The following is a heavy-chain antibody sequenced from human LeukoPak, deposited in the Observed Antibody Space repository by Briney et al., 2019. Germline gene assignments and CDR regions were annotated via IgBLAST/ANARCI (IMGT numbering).Heavy chain of an antibody. J-gene: IGHJ4*02. V-gene: IGHV3-48*04. Sequence: GGSLRLSCAASGFIFTSYSMNWVRQAPGKGLEWISYISSSSSTIYYADSVKGRFTISRDNAKNSLYLQMNSLRAEDTAVYYCAREVSGGFVDYWGQGTLVTVSS. CDR2: ISSSSSTI. D-gene: IGHD3-10*01. CDR3: AREVSGGFVDY. CDR1: GFIFTSYS.